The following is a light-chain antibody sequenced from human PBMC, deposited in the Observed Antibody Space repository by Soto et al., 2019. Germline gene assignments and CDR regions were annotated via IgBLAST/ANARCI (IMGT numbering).Light chain of an antibody. V-gene: IGKV1-5*03. CDR1: QSISDS. J-gene: IGKJ1*01. CDR2: KAS. CDR3: QHYNSYSEA. Sequence: DIQMTQSPSTLSTSIGDRVTITCRASQSISDSLAWYQQKPGKAPFLLIYKASTLKSGVPSRFSGSGSGTELTLTISSLQPDDFETYYCQHYNSYSEAFGHGTKVDIK.